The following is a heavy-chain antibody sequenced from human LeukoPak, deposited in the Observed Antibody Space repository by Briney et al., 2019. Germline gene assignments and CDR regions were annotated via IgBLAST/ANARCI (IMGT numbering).Heavy chain of an antibody. J-gene: IGHJ6*03. D-gene: IGHD5-12*01. CDR3: ASRGGYRFRFTDYYYYYMDV. Sequence: PSETLSLTCAVYGGPFSGYYWSWIRQPPGKGLEWIGEINHSGNTKYNPSLKSRVTISVDTSKNQFSLKLNSVTAADTAVYYCASRGGYRFRFTDYYYYYMDVWGNGTTVTVSS. V-gene: IGHV4-34*01. CDR2: INHSGNT. CDR1: GGPFSGYY.